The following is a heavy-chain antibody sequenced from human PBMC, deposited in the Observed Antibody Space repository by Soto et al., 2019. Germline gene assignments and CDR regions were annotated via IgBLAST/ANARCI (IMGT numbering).Heavy chain of an antibody. J-gene: IGHJ5*02. CDR1: GFSLSTSGVG. D-gene: IGHD3-22*01. V-gene: IGHV2-5*02. Sequence: SGPTLVNPTQTLTLTCTFSGFSLSTSGVGVGWIRQPPGKALEWLALIYWDDDKRYSPSLKSRLTITKDTSKHQVVLTMTNMDPVETATYYCANRRTYYFDSSGYYHMAPFDPWGQGTLVPVSS. CDR3: ANRRTYYFDSSGYYHMAPFDP. CDR2: IYWDDDK.